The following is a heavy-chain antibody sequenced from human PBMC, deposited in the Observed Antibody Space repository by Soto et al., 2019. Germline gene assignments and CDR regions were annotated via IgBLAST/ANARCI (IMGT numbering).Heavy chain of an antibody. D-gene: IGHD3-22*01. CDR3: ARSSGYYYLEY. CDR1: GYTFTNYA. Sequence: QVQLVQSGAEVKKPGASMKVSCKASGYTFTNYAMHWVRQAPGQRLEWMGWINAGNGNTKYSQQFQGRVTITRDTSASTAYMELSSLRSEDTAVYYCARSSGYYYLEYWGQGTLVTVSS. J-gene: IGHJ4*02. CDR2: INAGNGNT. V-gene: IGHV1-3*01.